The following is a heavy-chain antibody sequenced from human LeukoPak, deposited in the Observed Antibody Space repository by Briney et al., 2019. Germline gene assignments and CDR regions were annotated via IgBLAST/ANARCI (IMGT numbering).Heavy chain of an antibody. D-gene: IGHD2-15*01. J-gene: IGHJ3*02. Sequence: PGGSLRLSCVASRFTLSSYWMNWVRQAPGKGLVWVARTNSDGSYTDYADSVKGRFIISRDNAKNTLYLQMNSLRVEDTAVYYCARPYCSGGSCYSFSAFDIWGQGTMVTVSS. CDR1: RFTLSSYW. CDR2: TNSDGSYT. CDR3: ARPYCSGGSCYSFSAFDI. V-gene: IGHV3-74*01.